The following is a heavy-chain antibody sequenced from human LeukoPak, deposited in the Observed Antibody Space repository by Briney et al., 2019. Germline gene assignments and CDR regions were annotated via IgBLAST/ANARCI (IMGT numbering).Heavy chain of an antibody. CDR1: GFTFSNYG. Sequence: GGSLRLSCAASGFTFSNYGMHWVRHAPGKGLECVAIIWYDGSNKYYADSVKGRFTISRDNSKNTLYLQMNSLRAEDTAVYYCARDMVTAIHDAFDIWGQGTVVTVSS. CDR3: ARDMVTAIHDAFDI. V-gene: IGHV3-33*01. D-gene: IGHD2-21*02. CDR2: IWYDGSNK. J-gene: IGHJ3*02.